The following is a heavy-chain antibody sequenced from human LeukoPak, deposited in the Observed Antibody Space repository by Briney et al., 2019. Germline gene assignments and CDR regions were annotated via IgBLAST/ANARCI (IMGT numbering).Heavy chain of an antibody. CDR2: IIPILGIP. CDR3: ARERSPGVNYYMDV. D-gene: IGHD2-21*01. V-gene: IGHV1-69*10. Sequence: GASVKVSCKASGGTFSSYGISWVRQAPGQGLEWMGGIIPILGIPKYAQKFQGRVTIMTDESTSTAYMELSSLRSEDTAVYYCARERSPGVNYYMDVWGKGTTVTVSS. CDR1: GGTFSSYG. J-gene: IGHJ6*03.